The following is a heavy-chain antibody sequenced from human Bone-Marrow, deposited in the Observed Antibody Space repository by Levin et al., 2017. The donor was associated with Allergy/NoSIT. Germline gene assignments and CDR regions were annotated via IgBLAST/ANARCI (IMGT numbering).Heavy chain of an antibody. V-gene: IGHV5-51*01. Sequence: GESLKISCKGSGYTFRNFWIGWVRQRPGKGLEWMGIIYPGDSDTKYSPSSQGQVTISAARSISTAYLQWRSLQASDTGIYYCARLLDGESVGGELAMDVWGQGTTVTVSS. J-gene: IGHJ6*02. CDR2: IYPGDSDT. D-gene: IGHD4-17*01. CDR3: ARLLDGESVGGELAMDV. CDR1: GYTFRNFW.